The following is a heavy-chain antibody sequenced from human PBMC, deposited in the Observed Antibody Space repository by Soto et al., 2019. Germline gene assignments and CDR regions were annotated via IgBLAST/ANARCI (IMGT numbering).Heavy chain of an antibody. CDR2: ISGSGGST. J-gene: IGHJ3*02. D-gene: IGHD5-12*01. Sequence: HPGGSLRLSCAASGFTFSSYAMSWVRQAPGKGLEWVSAISGSGGSTYYADSVKGRFTISRDNSKNTLYLQMNSLRAEDTAVYYCAKEPNPNERWLQLKAFDIWGQGTMVTVSS. CDR3: AKEPNPNERWLQLKAFDI. V-gene: IGHV3-23*01. CDR1: GFTFSSYA.